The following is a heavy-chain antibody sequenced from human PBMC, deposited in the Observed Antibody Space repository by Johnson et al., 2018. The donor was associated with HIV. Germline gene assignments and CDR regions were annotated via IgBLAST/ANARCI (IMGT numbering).Heavy chain of an antibody. CDR1: GFTFSSYW. CDR3: ARGRVYYYGSGPDAFDI. J-gene: IGHJ3*02. CDR2: IKQDGSEK. V-gene: IGHV3-7*04. D-gene: IGHD3-22*01. Sequence: VQLVESGGGLVQPGGSLRLSCAASGFTFSSYWMSWVRQAPGKGLEWVANIKQDGSEKYYVDSVKGRFTISRANAKNSLYLQMNSLRAEDTAVYYCARGRVYYYGSGPDAFDIWGQGTMVTVSS.